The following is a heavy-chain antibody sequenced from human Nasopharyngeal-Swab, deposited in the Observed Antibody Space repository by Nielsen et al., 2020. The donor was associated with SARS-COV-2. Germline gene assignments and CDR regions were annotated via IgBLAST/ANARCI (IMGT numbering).Heavy chain of an antibody. J-gene: IGHJ4*02. D-gene: IGHD3-10*01. V-gene: IGHV3-11*04. CDR1: GFIFSDYY. Sequence: LKISCAASGFIFSDYYMSWIRQAPGKGLEWVSYISSSGSTIYYADSVKGRFTISRDNAKNSLYLQMNSLRAEDTAVYYCASGKGYYYGSGPFDYWGQGTLVTVSS. CDR3: ASGKGYYYGSGPFDY. CDR2: ISSSGSTI.